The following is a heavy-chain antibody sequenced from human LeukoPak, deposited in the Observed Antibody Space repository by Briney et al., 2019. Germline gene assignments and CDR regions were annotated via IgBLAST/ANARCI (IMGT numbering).Heavy chain of an antibody. V-gene: IGHV3-7*03. CDR2: IKQDGSEK. CDR1: GFTFSSYW. D-gene: IGHD2-15*01. Sequence: QPGGSLRLSCAASGFTFSSYWMSWVRQAPGKGLEWVANIKQDGSEKYYVDSVKGRFTISRDNAKNSLYLQMNSLRAEDTAVYYCARQGCGGGSCLPFYYYGMDVWGQGTTVTVSS. CDR3: ARQGCGGGSCLPFYYYGMDV. J-gene: IGHJ6*02.